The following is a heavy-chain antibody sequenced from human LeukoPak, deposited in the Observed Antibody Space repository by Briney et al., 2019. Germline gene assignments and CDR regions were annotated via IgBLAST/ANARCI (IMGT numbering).Heavy chain of an antibody. CDR1: GGSISSYY. V-gene: IGHV4-59*01. D-gene: IGHD2-2*01. CDR2: IYYTGST. Sequence: KPSETLSLTCTVSGGSISSYYWSWIRQPPGKGLEWIGDIYYTGSTTYNPSLKSRVTISVDTSKNQFSLKVRSVTAADTAVYYCARHSVKSHCTDTTCYRNYFGLDVWGQGTTVTVSS. CDR3: ARHSVKSHCTDTTCYRNYFGLDV. J-gene: IGHJ6*02.